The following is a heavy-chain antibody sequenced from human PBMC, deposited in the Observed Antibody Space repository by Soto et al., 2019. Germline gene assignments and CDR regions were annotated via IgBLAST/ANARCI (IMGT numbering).Heavy chain of an antibody. Sequence: SESLSLTCAVSGGSLSSSAYSWSWIRQPPGKGLEWIGFIYQSGSTYYNPSLKSRVTMSLDRPKNQFSLKLSSVTAADTAVYYCARELLFYDSDGFSWDDAFDIWGQGTMVTVSS. CDR2: IYQSGST. D-gene: IGHD3-22*01. V-gene: IGHV4-30-2*01. J-gene: IGHJ3*02. CDR3: ARELLFYDSDGFSWDDAFDI. CDR1: GGSLSSSAYS.